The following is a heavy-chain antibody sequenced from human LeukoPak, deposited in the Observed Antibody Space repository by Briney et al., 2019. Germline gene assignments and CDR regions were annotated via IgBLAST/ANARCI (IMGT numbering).Heavy chain of an antibody. J-gene: IGHJ5*02. D-gene: IGHD4-17*01. CDR1: GGPFRGFF. CDR3: ARGIFYGRRNQYLWFDL. CDR2: ISHSGSS. Sequence: SETLSLTCAVYGGPFRGFFWSWIRQAPGKGLEWIGEISHSGSSNYNPSLKSRITISVDTSKSQFSLRLTSVTATDTAVYYCARGIFYGRRNQYLWFDLWGQGTLVTVSS. V-gene: IGHV4-34*01.